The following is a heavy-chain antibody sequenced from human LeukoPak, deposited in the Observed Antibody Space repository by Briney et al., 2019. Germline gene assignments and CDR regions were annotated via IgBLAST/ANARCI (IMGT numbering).Heavy chain of an antibody. CDR1: GYTFTGYY. Sequence: ASVKISCKASGYTFTGYYMHWVRQAPGQGLEWMGWINPNSGGTNYAQKFQGRVTMTRDTSISTAYMELSRLRSDDTAVYYCARGYSGYDSEYYFDYWGQGTLVTVSS. CDR2: INPNSGGT. V-gene: IGHV1-2*02. D-gene: IGHD5-12*01. J-gene: IGHJ4*02. CDR3: ARGYSGYDSEYYFDY.